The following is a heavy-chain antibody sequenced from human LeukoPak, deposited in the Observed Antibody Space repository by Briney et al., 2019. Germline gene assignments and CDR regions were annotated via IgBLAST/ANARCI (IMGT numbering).Heavy chain of an antibody. V-gene: IGHV1-69*13. CDR1: GGTFSSYA. D-gene: IGHD3-22*01. J-gene: IGHJ4*02. Sequence: ASVKVSCKASGGTFSSYAISWVRQAPGQGLEWMGGIIPIFGTANYAQKFQGRVTITADGSTSTAYMELSSLRSEDTAVYYCAREAAMVYYYDSSGQTEFDYWGQGTLVTVSS. CDR3: AREAAMVYYYDSSGQTEFDY. CDR2: IIPIFGTA.